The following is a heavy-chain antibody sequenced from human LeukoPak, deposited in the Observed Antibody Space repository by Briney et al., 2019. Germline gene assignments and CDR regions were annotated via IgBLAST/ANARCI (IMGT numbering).Heavy chain of an antibody. CDR3: ATVADSVSYYTRSYFDY. CDR2: INWNGGST. J-gene: IGHJ4*02. CDR1: GFTFDYYG. V-gene: IGHV3-20*04. D-gene: IGHD1-26*01. Sequence: PGASLRLSCAASGFTFDYYGMSWVRQAPGEGLELGSGINWNGGSTGYADSVKGRFTISRDNAKNFLYLQMNSLRAEDTALYYCATVADSVSYYTRSYFDYWGQGTLVTVSS.